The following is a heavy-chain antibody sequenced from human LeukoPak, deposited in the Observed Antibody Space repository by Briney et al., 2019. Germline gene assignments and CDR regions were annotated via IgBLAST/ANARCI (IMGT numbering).Heavy chain of an antibody. D-gene: IGHD6-19*01. V-gene: IGHV3-30-3*01. Sequence: QPGGSLRLSCAASGFTFSSYAMHWVRQAPGKGLEWVAVISYDGSNKYYANSVKGRFTISRGNSKNTLYLQMNSLRAEDTAVYYCAKDGLNSGWYDYWGQGTLVTVSS. CDR3: AKDGLNSGWYDY. CDR2: ISYDGSNK. J-gene: IGHJ4*02. CDR1: GFTFSSYA.